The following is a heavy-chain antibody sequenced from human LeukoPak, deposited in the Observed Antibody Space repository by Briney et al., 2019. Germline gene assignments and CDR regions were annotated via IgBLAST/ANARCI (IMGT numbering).Heavy chain of an antibody. V-gene: IGHV4-39*07. CDR1: GGSVSSGSYY. Sequence: SETLSLTCTVSGGSVSSGSYYWSWIRQPPGKGLEWIGEIYHSGSTNYNPSLKSRVTISVDKSKNQFSLKLSSVTAADTAVYYCATRDSGYGGGDYWGQGTLVTVSS. J-gene: IGHJ4*02. CDR3: ATRDSGYGGGDY. CDR2: IYHSGST. D-gene: IGHD5-12*01.